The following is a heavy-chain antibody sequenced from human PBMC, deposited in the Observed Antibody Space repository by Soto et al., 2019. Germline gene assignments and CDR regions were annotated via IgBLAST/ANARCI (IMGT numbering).Heavy chain of an antibody. J-gene: IGHJ6*03. CDR2: ISSSSSTI. Sequence: GGSLRLSCAASGFTFSSYSMNWVRQAPGKGLEWVSYISSSSSTIYYADSVKGRFTISRDNAKNSPYLQMNSLRAEDTAVYYCARVSYSNYMYYYYMDVWGKGTTVTVSS. D-gene: IGHD4-4*01. CDR3: ARVSYSNYMYYYYMDV. V-gene: IGHV3-48*01. CDR1: GFTFSSYS.